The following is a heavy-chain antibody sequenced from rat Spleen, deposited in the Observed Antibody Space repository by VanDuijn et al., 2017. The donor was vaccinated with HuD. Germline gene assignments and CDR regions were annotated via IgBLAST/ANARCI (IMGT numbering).Heavy chain of an antibody. Sequence: EVQLVESGGGLVQPGRSLKLSCAASGFIFRNYDMAWVRQAPTKGLEWVASISPSGGGTYYRDSVKGRFTVSRDNAKSTLYLQMTSLRSEDTATYYCTRHPPLRRLLYWYFDFWGPGTMVTVSS. CDR3: TRHPPLRRLLYWYFDF. CDR2: ISPSGGGT. CDR1: GFIFRNYD. D-gene: IGHD1-11*01. J-gene: IGHJ1*01. V-gene: IGHV5S23*01.